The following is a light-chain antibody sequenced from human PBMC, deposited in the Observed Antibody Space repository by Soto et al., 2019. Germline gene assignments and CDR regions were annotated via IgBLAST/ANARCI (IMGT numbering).Light chain of an antibody. CDR3: AVWDNSMTAWV. J-gene: IGLJ3*02. V-gene: IGLV2-14*01. CDR1: ISDIGGYNF. CDR2: DVN. Sequence: QSALTQPASVSGSPGQSITISCTGTISDIGGYNFISWYQHHPGKAPKLVIYDVNNRPSGISYRFSGSKSGNTASLTISGLQAEDEADYYCAVWDNSMTAWVFGGGTKLTVL.